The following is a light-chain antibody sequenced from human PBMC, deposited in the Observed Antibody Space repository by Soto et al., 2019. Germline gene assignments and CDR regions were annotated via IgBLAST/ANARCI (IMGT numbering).Light chain of an antibody. Sequence: EIVLTQSPGTLSLSPGERAALSCRASQSVSSSYLAWYQQKPGQAPRLLIYGASSRATGIPDRFSGSGSGTDFTLTISRLEPEDFAVYYCQQRSNWRWTFGQGTKVDI. CDR3: QQRSNWRWT. CDR2: GAS. CDR1: QSVSSSY. J-gene: IGKJ1*01. V-gene: IGKV3D-20*02.